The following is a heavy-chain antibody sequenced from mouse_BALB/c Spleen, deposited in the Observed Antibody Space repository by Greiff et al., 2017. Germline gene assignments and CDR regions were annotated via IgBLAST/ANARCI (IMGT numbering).Heavy chain of an antibody. V-gene: IGHV3-8*02. Sequence: EVQLVESGPSLVKPSQTLSLTCSVTGDSITSGYWNWIRKFPGNKLEYMGYISYSGSTYYNPSLKSRISITRDTSKNQYYLQLNSVTTEDTATYYCARGGYYRYLFDYWGQGTTLTVSS. J-gene: IGHJ2*01. CDR1: GDSITSGY. D-gene: IGHD2-14*01. CDR3: ARGGYYRYLFDY. CDR2: ISYSGST.